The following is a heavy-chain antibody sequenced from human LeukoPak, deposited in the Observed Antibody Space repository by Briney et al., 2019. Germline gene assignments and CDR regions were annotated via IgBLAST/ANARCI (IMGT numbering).Heavy chain of an antibody. CDR3: ARQGIDDCYFDY. V-gene: IGHV4-59*08. CDR1: GGSISSYY. D-gene: IGHD2-21*02. CDR2: IYYSGST. J-gene: IGHJ4*02. Sequence: SETLSLTCTVSGGSISSYYWSWIRQPPGKGLEWIGYIYYSGSTNYNPSLKSRVTISVDTSKNQFSLKLSSVTAADTAVYYCARQGIDDCYFDYWGQGTLVTVSS.